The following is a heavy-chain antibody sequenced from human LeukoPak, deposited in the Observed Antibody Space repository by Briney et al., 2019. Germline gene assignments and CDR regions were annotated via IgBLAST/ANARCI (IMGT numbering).Heavy chain of an antibody. D-gene: IGHD3-22*01. CDR2: IYYTGST. CDR1: GVSISNYY. CDR3: ARSKDPHYYDSSGYLHPLWAYYMDV. J-gene: IGHJ6*03. Sequence: SETLSLTCTVSGVSISNYYWNWIRQPPGKGLEWIGYIYYTGSTNYNPSLKSRVTMSVDTSKNQFSLNLRSVTPEDTAVYYCARSKDPHYYDSSGYLHPLWAYYMDVWGKGTTVTVSS. V-gene: IGHV4-59*01.